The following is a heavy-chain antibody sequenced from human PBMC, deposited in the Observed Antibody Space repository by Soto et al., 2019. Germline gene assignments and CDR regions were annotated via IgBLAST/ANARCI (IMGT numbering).Heavy chain of an antibody. Sequence: EVQLVESGGGLVQPGGSLRLSCVGSGFTFSSYSMDWVRQAPGKGLEWISYISSSSTTIHYADSVKGRFTISRDNAKNSLSLQMNSLRDEHTAIYYCVRDAGSWGYWGQGTLVTVSS. CDR2: ISSSSTTI. CDR3: VRDAGSWGY. J-gene: IGHJ4*02. CDR1: GFTFSSYS. V-gene: IGHV3-48*02. D-gene: IGHD3-10*01.